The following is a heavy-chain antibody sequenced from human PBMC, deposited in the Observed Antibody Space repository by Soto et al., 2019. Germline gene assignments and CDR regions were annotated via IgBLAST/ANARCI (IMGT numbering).Heavy chain of an antibody. CDR3: ARPGRILVRGVIISHDAFDT. D-gene: IGHD3-10*02. CDR1: GYTFTSYG. V-gene: IGHV1-18*01. J-gene: IGHJ3*02. Sequence: ASVKVSCKASGYTFTSYGISWVRQAPGQGLEWMGWISAYNGNTNYAQKLQGRVTMTTDTSTSTAYMELRSLRSDDTAVYYCARPGRILVRGVIISHDAFDTWGHGTMVTFSS. CDR2: ISAYNGNT.